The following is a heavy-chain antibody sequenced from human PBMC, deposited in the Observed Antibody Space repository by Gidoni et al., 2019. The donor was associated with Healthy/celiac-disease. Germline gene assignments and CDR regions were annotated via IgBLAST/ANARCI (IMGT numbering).Heavy chain of an antibody. CDR1: SSYG. CDR3: ARVHCSGGSCYSYYYYGMDV. J-gene: IGHJ6*02. Sequence: SSYGLHWVRQAPGKGLEWVAVISYDGSNKYYAHSVKGRFTISSDNSKNTLSLQMNSLRAEDTAVYYCARVHCSGGSCYSYYYYGMDVWGQGTTVNVSS. CDR2: ISYDGSNK. D-gene: IGHD2-15*01. V-gene: IGHV3-30*03.